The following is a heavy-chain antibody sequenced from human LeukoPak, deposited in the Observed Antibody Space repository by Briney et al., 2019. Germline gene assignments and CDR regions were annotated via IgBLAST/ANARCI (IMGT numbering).Heavy chain of an antibody. D-gene: IGHD1-26*01. V-gene: IGHV4-39*07. Sequence: SETLSLTCTVSGGSISSSSYYWGWIRQPPGKGLEWIGSIYYSGSTYYNPSLKSRVTISVDTSKNQFSLKLSSVTAADTAVYYCASNVVGALYGVDYWGQGTLVTVSS. CDR2: IYYSGST. CDR1: GGSISSSSYY. J-gene: IGHJ4*02. CDR3: ASNVVGALYGVDY.